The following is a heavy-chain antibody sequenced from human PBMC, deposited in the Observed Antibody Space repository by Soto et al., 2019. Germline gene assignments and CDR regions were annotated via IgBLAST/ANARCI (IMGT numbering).Heavy chain of an antibody. CDR1: GGSISSNSYY. J-gene: IGHJ6*02. CDR3: ARHKGGYYSGVDV. V-gene: IGHV4-39*01. Sequence: QLQLQESGPGLVKPSETLSLTCTVSGGSISSNSYYWAWIRQPPGKGLEWIGNIYYSGTTYDNPSLKSRVTISVDTSKNQFSLKLSSVTAADTAVYYCARHKGGYYSGVDVWGQGTTVTVSS. CDR2: IYYSGTT. D-gene: IGHD3-16*01.